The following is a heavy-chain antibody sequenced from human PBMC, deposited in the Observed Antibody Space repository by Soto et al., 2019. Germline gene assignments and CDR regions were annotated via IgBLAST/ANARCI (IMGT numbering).Heavy chain of an antibody. J-gene: IGHJ4*02. D-gene: IGHD3-22*01. CDR1: GGSISSSSYY. CDR3: ARQEDSSGYKFY. CDR2: IYYSGST. V-gene: IGHV4-39*01. Sequence: QLLESGPGLVKPSETLSLTCTVSGGSISSSSYYWGWIRQPPGKGLEWIGSIYYSGSTYYNPSLKSRVTISVDTSKNQFSLKLSSVTAADTAVYYCARQEDSSGYKFYWGQGTLVTVSS.